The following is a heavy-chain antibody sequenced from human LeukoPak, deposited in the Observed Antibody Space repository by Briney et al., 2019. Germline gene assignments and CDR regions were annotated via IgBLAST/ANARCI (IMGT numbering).Heavy chain of an antibody. V-gene: IGHV4-59*01. D-gene: IGHD2-2*01. J-gene: IGHJ5*02. CDR1: GGSISSYY. Sequence: SETLSLTCIVSGGSISSYYWSWIRQPPGKGLEWIGYIYYSGSTNYNPSLKSRVTISVDTSKNQFSLKLSSVTAADTAVYYCARSGYCSSTSCYFWFDPWGQGTLVTVSS. CDR2: IYYSGST. CDR3: ARSGYCSSTSCYFWFDP.